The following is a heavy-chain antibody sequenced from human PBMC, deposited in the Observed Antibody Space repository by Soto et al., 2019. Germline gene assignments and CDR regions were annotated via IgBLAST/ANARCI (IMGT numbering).Heavy chain of an antibody. Sequence: EVQLLESGGGLVQPGGSLRLSCAASGFSFIKYAMSWVRQAPGKGLEWVSGLSGSGGSTSSADSVKGRFAISRDNSRNTLYLQMNSLRDGDTAIYYCARGFSAGKGSPPDYRGQGTLVTVSS. D-gene: IGHD3-10*01. V-gene: IGHV3-23*01. CDR1: GFSFIKYA. CDR2: LSGSGGST. CDR3: ARGFSAGKGSPPDY. J-gene: IGHJ4*02.